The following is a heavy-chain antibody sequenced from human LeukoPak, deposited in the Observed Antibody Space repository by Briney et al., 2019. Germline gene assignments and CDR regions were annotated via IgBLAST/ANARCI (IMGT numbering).Heavy chain of an antibody. J-gene: IGHJ5*02. Sequence: ASVKVSCKASGYTFTGYYMHWVRQAPGQGLEWMGWINPDSGGTNYAQKLQGRVTMTRDTSISTAYMELRRLRSDDTAVYYCARVREYYGSGGWFDPWGQGTLVTVSS. CDR1: GYTFTGYY. CDR2: INPDSGGT. V-gene: IGHV1-2*02. D-gene: IGHD3-10*01. CDR3: ARVREYYGSGGWFDP.